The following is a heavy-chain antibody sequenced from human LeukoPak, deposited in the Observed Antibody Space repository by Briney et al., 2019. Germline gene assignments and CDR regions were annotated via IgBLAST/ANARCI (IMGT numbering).Heavy chain of an antibody. J-gene: IGHJ4*02. CDR1: GGSISSSIYY. CDR2: IYYNVAT. Sequence: SETLSLTCTVSGGSISSSIYYWGWFRQPPGRGLEWIGSIYYNVATYYNSSLRSRVTISVDTSKNHLSLKLSSVTAADTAVYYCARVRDGYNRNWAYWGQGTLVTVSS. CDR3: ARVRDGYNRNWAY. D-gene: IGHD5-24*01. V-gene: IGHV4-39*02.